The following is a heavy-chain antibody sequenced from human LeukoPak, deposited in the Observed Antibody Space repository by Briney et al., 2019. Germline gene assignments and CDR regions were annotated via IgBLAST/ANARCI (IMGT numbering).Heavy chain of an antibody. CDR1: GYTFTGYY. V-gene: IGHV1-2*02. J-gene: IGHJ5*02. D-gene: IGHD6-19*01. Sequence: GGPVKVSCKASGYTFTGYYMHWVRQAPGQGLEWMGWINPNSGGTNYAQKFQGRVTMTRDTSISTAYMELSRLRSDDTAVYYCAREMRITVRTIAVAGGAYDWFDPWGQGTLVTVSS. CDR3: AREMRITVRTIAVAGGAYDWFDP. CDR2: INPNSGGT.